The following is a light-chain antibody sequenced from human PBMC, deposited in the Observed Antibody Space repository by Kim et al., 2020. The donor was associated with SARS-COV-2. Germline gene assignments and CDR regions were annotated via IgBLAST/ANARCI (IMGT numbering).Light chain of an antibody. J-gene: IGLJ2*01. V-gene: IGLV3-19*01. Sequence: SSELTQDPAVSVALGQTVRITCQGDSLRSYYATWYQQKPGQAPIVVIYGKNNRPSGIPDRFSGSSSGNTASLTITGTQAGAEADYYCNSRVSNDNVVFGG. CDR1: SLRSYY. CDR3: NSRVSNDNVV. CDR2: GKN.